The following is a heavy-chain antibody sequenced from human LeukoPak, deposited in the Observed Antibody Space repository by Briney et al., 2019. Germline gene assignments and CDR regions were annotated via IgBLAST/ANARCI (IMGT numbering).Heavy chain of an antibody. V-gene: IGHV1-18*01. CDR1: GYTFTSYG. D-gene: IGHD2-15*01. CDR2: ISAYNGNT. Sequence: GASVKVSCKASGYTFTSYGISWVRQAPGQGLEWMGWISAYNGNTNYAQKLQGRVTMTTDTSTSTAYMELRSLRSDDTAVYYCASYCSGGSCYSDYYYGMDVWGQGTTVTVSS. CDR3: ASYCSGGSCYSDYYYGMDV. J-gene: IGHJ6*02.